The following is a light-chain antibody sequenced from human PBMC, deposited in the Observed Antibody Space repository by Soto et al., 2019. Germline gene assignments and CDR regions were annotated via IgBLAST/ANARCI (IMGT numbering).Light chain of an antibody. CDR3: AAWDASMNGPV. CDR2: SNN. V-gene: IGLV1-44*01. CDR1: SSNIGSNT. J-gene: IGLJ1*01. Sequence: QSVLTQPPSASGTPGQRVTISCSGSSSNIGSNTVNWYQRLPGTAPKLLIYSNNQRPSGVPDRFSGSKSGTSASLAISGLQSEDEADYYCAAWDASMNGPVFGTGTKVTVL.